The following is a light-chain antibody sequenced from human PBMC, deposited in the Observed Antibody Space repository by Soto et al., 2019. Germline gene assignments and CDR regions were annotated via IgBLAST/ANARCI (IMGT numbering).Light chain of an antibody. CDR1: QSVSSN. CDR3: QQYNNWPPDT. Sequence: EIVMTQSPATLSVSPGERATLSCRASQSVSSNLAWYQQKPGQAPRLLIYGASTRATGIPARFSGRGSGTEFTLTISSLQSEDFAVYYCQQYNNWPPDTFGPGTKVDIK. V-gene: IGKV3-15*01. CDR2: GAS. J-gene: IGKJ3*01.